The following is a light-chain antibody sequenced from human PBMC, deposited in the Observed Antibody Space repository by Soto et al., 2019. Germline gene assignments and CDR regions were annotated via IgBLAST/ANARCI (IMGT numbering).Light chain of an antibody. CDR3: QQSYSVPYT. J-gene: IGKJ2*01. CDR2: GAS. V-gene: IGKV1-39*01. Sequence: DIQMTQSPSSLSASVGDTISITCRSFQTISKSLNWYQQRPGKAPKLLIFGASNLHNGVPPRFSGLGSGTHFTLTITTPKTEDAATYYGQQSYSVPYTFGQGTKVDIK. CDR1: QTISKS.